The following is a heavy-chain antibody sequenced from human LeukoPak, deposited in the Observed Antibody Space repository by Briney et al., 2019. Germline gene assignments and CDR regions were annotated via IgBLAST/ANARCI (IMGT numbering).Heavy chain of an antibody. V-gene: IGHV3-9*01. D-gene: IGHD5-24*01. CDR2: INWKTGNG. CDR3: TRRAARWQFDL. Sequence: GGSLRLSCAVSGFNFDDYAMHWVRQAPGRGLGWVSGINWKTGNGIYADSVKGRFTISRDNAKDSLYLQMSSLRAEDTALYYCTRRAARWQFDLWGCGTLLTVSS. CDR1: GFNFDDYA. J-gene: IGHJ2*01.